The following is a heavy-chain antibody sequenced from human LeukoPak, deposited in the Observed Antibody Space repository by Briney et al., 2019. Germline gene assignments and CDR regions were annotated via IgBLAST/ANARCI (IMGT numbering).Heavy chain of an antibody. CDR2: INDSGGSR. Sequence: GGTLRLSCAASGFTFSSYAMSWVRQAPGKGLEWVSTINDSGGSRNYADSVKGRFTISRDNSKNTLHLQMNNLRAEDTAVYYCAKDSDQWLASTGDNWGQGTLVTVSS. D-gene: IGHD6-19*01. CDR1: GFTFSSYA. V-gene: IGHV3-23*01. CDR3: AKDSDQWLASTGDN. J-gene: IGHJ4*02.